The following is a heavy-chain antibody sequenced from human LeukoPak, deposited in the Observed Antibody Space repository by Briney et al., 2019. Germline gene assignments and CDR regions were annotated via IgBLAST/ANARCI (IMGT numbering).Heavy chain of an antibody. D-gene: IGHD2-15*01. CDR3: ARDYCSGGTCYDY. Sequence: SETLSLTCTVSGDSISSGDYYWSWIRQPPGKVLEWIGYIYHSGSTYSNPSLKSRVTMSVDRSKNQFSLKLSSVTAADTAVYYCARDYCSGGTCYDYWGQGTLVTVSS. CDR1: GDSISSGDYY. V-gene: IGHV4-30-2*01. J-gene: IGHJ4*02. CDR2: IYHSGST.